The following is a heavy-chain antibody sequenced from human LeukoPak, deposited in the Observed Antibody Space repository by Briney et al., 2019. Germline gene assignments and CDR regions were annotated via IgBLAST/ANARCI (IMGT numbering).Heavy chain of an antibody. CDR2: IYYNGKT. CDR1: GGSMSSYY. V-gene: IGHV4-59*08. J-gene: IGHJ4*02. D-gene: IGHD6-19*01. Sequence: PSETLSLTCTVSGGSMSSYYWSWIRQPPGKGLEWIGYIYYNGKTNYSPSLNGRVTISVDTSRNQFSLKLNSVTAADTAVYYCARGGWSVDYWGQGTLVSVSS. CDR3: ARGGWSVDY.